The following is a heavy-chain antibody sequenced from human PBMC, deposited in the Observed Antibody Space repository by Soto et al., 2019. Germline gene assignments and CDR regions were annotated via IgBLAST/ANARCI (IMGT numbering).Heavy chain of an antibody. V-gene: IGHV1-18*01. CDR3: ARGRKSSSWYNWFDT. CDR1: GYTFTSYG. D-gene: IGHD6-13*01. Sequence: ASVKVSCKASGYTFTSYGISWVRQAPGQGLEWMGRISAYNGNTNYAQKLQGRVTMTTDTSTSTAYMELRSLRSDDTAVYYCARGRKSSSWYNWFDTWGQGTLVTVSS. J-gene: IGHJ5*02. CDR2: ISAYNGNT.